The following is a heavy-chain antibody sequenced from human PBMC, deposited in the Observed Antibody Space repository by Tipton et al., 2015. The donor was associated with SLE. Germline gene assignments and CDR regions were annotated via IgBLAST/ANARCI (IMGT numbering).Heavy chain of an antibody. CDR1: GGSVSSNY. V-gene: IGHV4-59*02. CDR2: IHYSGSP. CDR3: ARGPPMDV. J-gene: IGHJ6*04. Sequence: TLSVTCTVSGGSVSSNYWSWIRQPPGKGLEWIGYIHYSGSPDYNPSLKSRVTISVDTSKNQFSLKLSSVTAADTAVYFCARGPPMDVWGKGTTVTVST.